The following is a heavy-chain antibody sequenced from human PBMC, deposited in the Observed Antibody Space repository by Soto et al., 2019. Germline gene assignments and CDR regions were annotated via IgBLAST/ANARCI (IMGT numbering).Heavy chain of an antibody. CDR3: ARGNIAASGTKFDP. Sequence: QVQLQESGPGLVKPSETLSLTCTVSGDSVTCRSYYWTWVRQPPGKGLEWIGYIYYSGNINYNPSLKSRFTISVDTSTNQFSLKLTSVTAADTAIYYCARGNIAASGTKFDPWGQGILVTVSS. CDR1: GDSVTCRSYY. J-gene: IGHJ5*02. D-gene: IGHD6-13*01. CDR2: IYYSGNI. V-gene: IGHV4-61*01.